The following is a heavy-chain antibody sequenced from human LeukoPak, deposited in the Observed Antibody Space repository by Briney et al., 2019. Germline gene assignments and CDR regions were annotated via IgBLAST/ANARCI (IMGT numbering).Heavy chain of an antibody. CDR2: IYHSGST. Sequence: KPSETLSLTCAVSGYSISSGYYWGWIRQPPGKGLEWIGSIYHSGSTYYNPSLKSRVTRSVDTSKNQFSLKLSSVTAADTAVYYCARVDYYDSSGYFRKRRYYFDYWGQGTLVTVSS. CDR3: ARVDYYDSSGYFRKRRYYFDY. D-gene: IGHD3-22*01. CDR1: GYSISSGYY. V-gene: IGHV4-38-2*01. J-gene: IGHJ4*02.